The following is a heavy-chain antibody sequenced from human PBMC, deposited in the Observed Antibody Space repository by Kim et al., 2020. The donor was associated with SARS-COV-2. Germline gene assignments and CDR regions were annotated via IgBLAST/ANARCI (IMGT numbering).Heavy chain of an antibody. CDR2: IYHRGST. Sequence: SETLSLTCTVSGGSITTNNHYWGWVRQPPGKGLEWIGNIYHRGSTYYNESLKGEITISLDTSRNQFSLRLRSVTAADTAVYYCARTNGVHGYTFDPFDMWGQGTMVTVSS. V-gene: IGHV4-39*07. CDR3: ARTNGVHGYTFDPFDM. CDR1: GGSITTNNHY. D-gene: IGHD6-25*01. J-gene: IGHJ3*02.